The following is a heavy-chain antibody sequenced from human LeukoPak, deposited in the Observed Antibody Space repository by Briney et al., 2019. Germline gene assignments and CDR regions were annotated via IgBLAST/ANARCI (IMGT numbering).Heavy chain of an antibody. CDR3: ARSYYDFWSGPYWYFDL. J-gene: IGHJ2*01. D-gene: IGHD3-3*01. Sequence: ASVKLSCKASGYTFTSCGISWVRQAPGQGLEWMGWISAYNGNTNYAQKLQGRLTMTADTSTSTSYREMRRLRSDETAVYSCARSYYDFWSGPYWYFDLWGRGTLVTVSS. CDR1: GYTFTSCG. V-gene: IGHV1-18*04. CDR2: ISAYNGNT.